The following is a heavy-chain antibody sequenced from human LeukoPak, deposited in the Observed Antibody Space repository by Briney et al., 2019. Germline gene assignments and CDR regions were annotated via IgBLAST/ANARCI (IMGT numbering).Heavy chain of an antibody. CDR2: IRRNRDNYAT. J-gene: IGHJ5*02. CDR1: GFTFSSYS. CDR3: TRRYGVNSWWFDP. D-gene: IGHD4-23*01. V-gene: IGHV3-73*01. Sequence: GGSLRLSCAASGFTFSSYSMNWVRQAPGKGLEWVGRIRRNRDNYATAYAASVKGRFTISRDDLKNTAYLQMNSLKTEDTAVYYCTRRYGVNSWWFDPWGQGTLVTVSS.